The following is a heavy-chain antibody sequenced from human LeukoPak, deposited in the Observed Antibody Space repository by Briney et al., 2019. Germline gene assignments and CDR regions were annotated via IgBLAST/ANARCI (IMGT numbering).Heavy chain of an antibody. CDR1: GFTFSSYA. V-gene: IGHV3-23*01. CDR3: AKDYDYDFWSGTVIYGMDV. D-gene: IGHD3-3*01. CDR2: ISGSGGST. Sequence: QPGGSLRLSCAASGFTFSSYAMSWVRQAPGKGLEWVSAISGSGGSTYYADSVKGRFTISRDNSKNTLYLQMNSLRAEDTAVYYCAKDYDYDFWSGTVIYGMDVWGQGTTVTASS. J-gene: IGHJ6*02.